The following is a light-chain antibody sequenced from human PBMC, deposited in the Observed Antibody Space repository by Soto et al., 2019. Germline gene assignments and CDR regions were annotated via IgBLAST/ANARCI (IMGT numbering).Light chain of an antibody. V-gene: IGKV3-20*01. CDR3: QQFVMSPPGYT. J-gene: IGKJ2*01. CDR2: GAS. CDR1: QSVSGTY. Sequence: EIVLTQSPGTLSLSPGERATLSCRASQSVSGTYLAWYQHRSGQAPRLLIYGASNRATGIPDRFSGYGSGTAFPLTVSRLEPEDSAVYYCQQFVMSPPGYTFGQGTKLEIK.